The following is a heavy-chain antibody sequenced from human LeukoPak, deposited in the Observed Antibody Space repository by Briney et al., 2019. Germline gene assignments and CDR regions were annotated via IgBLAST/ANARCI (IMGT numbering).Heavy chain of an antibody. Sequence: GGPLRLSCAASGFTFSSYSMNWVRQAPGKGLEWVSSISSSSSYIYYADSVKGRFTISRDNAKNSLYLQMNSLRAEDTAVYYCARGRGVTMVRGVKQTYYFDYWGQGTLVTVSS. J-gene: IGHJ4*02. D-gene: IGHD3-10*01. CDR3: ARGRGVTMVRGVKQTYYFDY. CDR1: GFTFSSYS. CDR2: ISSSSSYI. V-gene: IGHV3-21*01.